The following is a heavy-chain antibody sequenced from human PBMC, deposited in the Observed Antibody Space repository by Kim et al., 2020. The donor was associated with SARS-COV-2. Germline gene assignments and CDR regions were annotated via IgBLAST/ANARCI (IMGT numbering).Heavy chain of an antibody. CDR1: GFTFSSYG. V-gene: IGHV3-33*07. J-gene: IGHJ4*02. Sequence: GGSLRLSCAASGFTFSSYGMYWVREAPGKGLEWVEVIWDNGRMKYHADSVKDRFTISRDHSKNPLYLQMNNLRVQDTAVYYCATVGNGDCAHSGQGTLVTVSS. CDR2: IWDNGRMK. D-gene: IGHD2-21*02. CDR3: ATVGNGDCAH.